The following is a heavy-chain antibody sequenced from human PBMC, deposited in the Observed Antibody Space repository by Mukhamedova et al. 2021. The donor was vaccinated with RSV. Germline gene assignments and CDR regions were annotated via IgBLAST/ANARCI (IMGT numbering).Heavy chain of an antibody. V-gene: IGHV3-30*01. CDR3: ARPYYDILTGVDY. D-gene: IGHD3-9*01. J-gene: IGHJ4*02. CDR2: ISYDGSNK. Sequence: EYMGVISYDGSNKYYADSVKGRFTISRDNSKNTLYLQMNSLRAEDTAVYYCARPYYDILTGVDYWGQGTLVTVSS.